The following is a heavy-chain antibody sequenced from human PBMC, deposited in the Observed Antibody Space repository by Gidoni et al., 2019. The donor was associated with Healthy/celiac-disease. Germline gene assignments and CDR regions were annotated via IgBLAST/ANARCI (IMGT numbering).Heavy chain of an antibody. J-gene: IGHJ4*02. CDR2: ISSSSSYI. Sequence: EVQLVESGGGLVKPGGSLRLSCAASGFTFSSYSMNWVRQAPGKGLEWVSSISSSSSYIYYADSVKGRFTISRDNAKNSLYLQMNSLRAEDTAVYYCARDPYYYGSGSYSDPYFDYWGQGTLVTVSS. CDR1: GFTFSSYS. D-gene: IGHD3-10*01. CDR3: ARDPYYYGSGSYSDPYFDY. V-gene: IGHV3-21*01.